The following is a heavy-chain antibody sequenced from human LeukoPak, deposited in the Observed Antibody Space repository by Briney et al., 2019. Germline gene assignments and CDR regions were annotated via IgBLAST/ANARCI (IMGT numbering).Heavy chain of an antibody. V-gene: IGHV4-39*01. D-gene: IGHD3-3*01. CDR2: IYYSGST. CDR3: ARHWANDSWSGFGPRYFDY. Sequence: SETLSLTCSVSGGSISSSSHYWGWIRQPPGKGLEWIGNIYYSGSTSYNPSLKSRVTTSVDTSKNQFSLKLRSVTAADTAVYYCARHWANDSWSGFGPRYFDYWGQGTLVTVSS. CDR1: GGSISSSSHY. J-gene: IGHJ4*02.